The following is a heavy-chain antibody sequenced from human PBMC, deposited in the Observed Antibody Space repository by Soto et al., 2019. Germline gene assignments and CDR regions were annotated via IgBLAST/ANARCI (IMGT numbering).Heavy chain of an antibody. CDR1: GYTFTSYG. Sequence: ASVEVSCKASGYTFTSYGMSWVRQAPGQGLEWMGWISAYSGNTNYAQKLQGRVTMTTDTSTSTAYMELRSLRSDETAVYYCASFSCSSTSCARHRFAPWGQGPVITVSS. V-gene: IGHV1-18*01. CDR2: ISAYSGNT. CDR3: ASFSCSSTSCARHRFAP. D-gene: IGHD2-2*01. J-gene: IGHJ5*02.